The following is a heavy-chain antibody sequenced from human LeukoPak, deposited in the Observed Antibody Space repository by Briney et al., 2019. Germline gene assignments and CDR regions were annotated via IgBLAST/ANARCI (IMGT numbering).Heavy chain of an antibody. CDR3: ARDLRAGKEYFQH. CDR2: IYYSGST. V-gene: IGHV4-31*01. CDR1: GGSISSGGYY. D-gene: IGHD6-19*01. J-gene: IGHJ1*01. Sequence: SETLSLTCTVSGGSISSGGYYWSWIRQHPGKGLEWIGYIYYSGSTYYNPSLKSQVTISVDTSKNQFSLKLSSVTAADTAVYYCARDLRAGKEYFQHWGQGTLVTVSS.